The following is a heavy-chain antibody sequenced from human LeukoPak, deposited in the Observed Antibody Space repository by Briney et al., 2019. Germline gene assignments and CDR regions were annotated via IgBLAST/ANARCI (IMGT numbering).Heavy chain of an antibody. CDR2: IYNGDST. J-gene: IGHJ4*01. V-gene: IGHV3-66*01. CDR1: GYTVSSNY. CDR3: ARTFYGDALDY. Sequence: GGSLRLSCGASGYTVSSNYMSWVRQAPAKGLESVTVIYNGDSTYYADSVKGRFTISRDNTKNTLYLQMNSLRAEDTAVYYCARTFYGDALDYWGQGTLVTVSS. D-gene: IGHD4-17*01.